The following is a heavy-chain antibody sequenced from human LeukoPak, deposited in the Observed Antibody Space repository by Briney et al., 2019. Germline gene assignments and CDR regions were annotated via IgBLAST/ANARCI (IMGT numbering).Heavy chain of an antibody. D-gene: IGHD1-26*01. J-gene: IGHJ4*02. CDR1: GDSVSTYY. CDR2: IYYSGST. V-gene: IGHV4-59*08. CDR3: ARLGHQGFDY. Sequence: PSETLSLTCTVSGDSVSTYYWNWIRPPPGEGLEWIGYIYYSGSTNYNPSLKSRVTISVDTSKDQLSLKLSSVTAADTAVYYCARLGHQGFDYWGQGTLVTVSS.